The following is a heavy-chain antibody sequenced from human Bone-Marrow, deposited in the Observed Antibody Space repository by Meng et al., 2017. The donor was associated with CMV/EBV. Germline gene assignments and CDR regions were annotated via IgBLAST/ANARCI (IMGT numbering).Heavy chain of an antibody. CDR3: TRTYYDILTGYSHGMDV. Sequence: GESLKISCTASGFTFGDYAMSWVRQAPGKGLEWVGFIRSKAYGGTTEYAASVKGRFTISRDDSKSIAYLQMNSVKTEDTAVYYCTRTYYDILTGYSHGMDVWGQGTTVTVSS. J-gene: IGHJ6*02. V-gene: IGHV3-49*04. CDR2: IRSKAYGGTT. CDR1: GFTFGDYA. D-gene: IGHD3-9*01.